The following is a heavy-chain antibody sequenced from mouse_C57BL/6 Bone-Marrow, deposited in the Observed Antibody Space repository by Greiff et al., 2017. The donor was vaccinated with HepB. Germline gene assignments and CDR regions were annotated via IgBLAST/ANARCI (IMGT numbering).Heavy chain of an antibody. V-gene: IGHV1-69*01. CDR1: GYTFTSYW. CDR3: ARSAITRFAY. Sequence: VQLQQPGAELVMPGASVKLSCKASGYTFTSYWIHWVKQRPGQGLEWIGEIDPSDSYTNYNQKFKGKSTLTVDKSSSTAYMQLSSLTSEDSAVYYCARSAITRFAYWGQGTLVTVSA. D-gene: IGHD2-4*01. CDR2: IDPSDSYT. J-gene: IGHJ3*01.